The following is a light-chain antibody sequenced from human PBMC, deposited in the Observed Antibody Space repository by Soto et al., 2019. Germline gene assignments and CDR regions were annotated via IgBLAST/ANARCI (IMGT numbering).Light chain of an antibody. CDR1: QSVSSN. CDR3: QQDNKWPVT. CDR2: GAS. J-gene: IGKJ5*01. V-gene: IGKV3-15*01. Sequence: EIVITQSPSTLSVSPGERATLSCRASQSVSSNLAWYQQKPGQAPRLLIYGASTRATGIPARFSGSGSGTEFTLTISSLQSEDFAVYYCQQDNKWPVTFGQGTRLE.